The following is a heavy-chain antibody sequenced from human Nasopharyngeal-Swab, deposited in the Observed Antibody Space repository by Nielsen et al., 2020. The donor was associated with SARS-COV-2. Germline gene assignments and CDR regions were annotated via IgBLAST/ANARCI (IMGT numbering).Heavy chain of an antibody. CDR2: IIPILGIA. CDR3: AREYGIVVVPAATGGMDV. Sequence: SVNVSCKVSGGTFSSYAISWVRQAPGQGLEWMGGIIPILGIANYAQKFQGRVTITADKSTSTAYMELSSLRSEDTAVYYCAREYGIVVVPAATGGMDVWGQGTTVTVSS. D-gene: IGHD2-2*01. V-gene: IGHV1-69*10. CDR1: GGTFSSYA. J-gene: IGHJ6*02.